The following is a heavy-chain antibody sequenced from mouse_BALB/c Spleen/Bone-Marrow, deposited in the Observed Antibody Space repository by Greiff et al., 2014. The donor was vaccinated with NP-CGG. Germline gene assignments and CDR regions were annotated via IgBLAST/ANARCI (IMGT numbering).Heavy chain of an antibody. CDR3: ARFSQLRLLAH. CDR2: IYPGSGST. V-gene: IGHV1-55*01. J-gene: IGHJ3*01. CDR1: GYNFTSYW. Sequence: VQLQQSGAELVKPGTSVKLSCKASGYNFTSYWINWVKLRPGQGLEWIGDIYPGSGSTNYNEKFKSKATLTVDTSSSTAYMQLSSLASEDSALYYCARFSQLRLLAHWGQGTLVTVSA. D-gene: IGHD3-2*02.